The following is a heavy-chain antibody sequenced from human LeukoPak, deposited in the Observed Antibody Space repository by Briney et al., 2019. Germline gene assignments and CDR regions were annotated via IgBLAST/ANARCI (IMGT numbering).Heavy chain of an antibody. CDR1: GGSISSYY. V-gene: IGHV4-59*01. Sequence: SETLSLTCTVSGGSISSYYWSWIRQPPGKGLEWIGYIYYSGSTNYNPSLKSRVTISVDTSKNQFSPKLSSVTAADTAVYYCAGSYYYDSSGYTDYFDYWGQGTLVTVSS. D-gene: IGHD3-22*01. CDR3: AGSYYYDSSGYTDYFDY. CDR2: IYYSGST. J-gene: IGHJ4*02.